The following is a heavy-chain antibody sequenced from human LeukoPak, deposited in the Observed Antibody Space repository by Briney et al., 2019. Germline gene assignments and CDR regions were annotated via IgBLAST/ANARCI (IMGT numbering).Heavy chain of an antibody. CDR3: ARERSGSYPPYYFDY. CDR1: GGSISSYY. CDR2: IYYSGST. D-gene: IGHD1-26*01. Sequence: KPSETLSLTCTVSGGSISSYYWGWIRQPPGKGLEWIGYIYYSGSTNYNPSLKSRVTISVDTSKNQFSLKLSSVTAADTAVYYCARERSGSYPPYYFDYWGQGALVTVSS. V-gene: IGHV4-59*01. J-gene: IGHJ4*02.